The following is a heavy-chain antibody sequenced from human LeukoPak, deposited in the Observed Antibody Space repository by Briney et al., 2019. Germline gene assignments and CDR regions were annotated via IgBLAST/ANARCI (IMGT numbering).Heavy chain of an antibody. CDR3: ARLAGYYDSSGVDLYYFDY. CDR1: GYSFTSYW. V-gene: IGHV5-51*01. CDR2: IYPGDSDT. D-gene: IGHD3-22*01. Sequence: GESLKTSCKGSGYSFTSYWIGWVRQMPGKGLEWMGIIYPGDSDTRYSPSFQGQVTISADKSISTAYLQWSSLKASDTAMYYCARLAGYYDSSGVDLYYFDYWGQGTLVTVSS. J-gene: IGHJ4*02.